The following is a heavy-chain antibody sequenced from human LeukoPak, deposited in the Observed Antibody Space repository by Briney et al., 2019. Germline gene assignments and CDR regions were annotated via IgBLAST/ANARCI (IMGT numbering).Heavy chain of an antibody. D-gene: IGHD1-26*01. CDR3: AKHSGSYLEALVY. Sequence: GGSLRLSCAASGFTFSSYAMRWLRPAPGRGLAWVSGISGSGGSTYYADSVKGRFTISKDNSKNTLYLQMNSLRAEDTAVYYCAKHSGSYLEALVYWGQGTLVTVSS. CDR2: ISGSGGST. J-gene: IGHJ4*02. V-gene: IGHV3-23*01. CDR1: GFTFSSYA.